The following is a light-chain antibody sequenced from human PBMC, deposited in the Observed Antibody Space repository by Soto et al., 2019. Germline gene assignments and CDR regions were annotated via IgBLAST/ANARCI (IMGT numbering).Light chain of an antibody. CDR1: TSNIGSNT. CDR2: SHD. CDR3: SAWDDTLNGWV. Sequence: QSVLTQPPSASGTPGQRVTIAYSGSTSNIGSNTVNWYQQLPGTAPKLLIYSHDQRPSGVPDRFSASKSGSSASLAIGGLQSEDEADYYCSAWDDTLNGWVFGGGTKLTVL. V-gene: IGLV1-44*01. J-gene: IGLJ3*02.